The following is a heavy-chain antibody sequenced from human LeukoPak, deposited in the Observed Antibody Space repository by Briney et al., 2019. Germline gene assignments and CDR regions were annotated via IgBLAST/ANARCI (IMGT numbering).Heavy chain of an antibody. CDR3: ARHQTGIAAAGTFDY. J-gene: IGHJ4*02. Sequence: SETLSLTCTVSGGSISSSSYYWGWIRQPPGKGLEWIGSIYYSGSTYYNPSLKSRVTISVDTSKNQFSLKLSSVTAADTAVYYCARHQTGIAAAGTFDYWGQGTLVTVPS. V-gene: IGHV4-39*01. CDR1: GGSISSSSYY. D-gene: IGHD6-13*01. CDR2: IYYSGST.